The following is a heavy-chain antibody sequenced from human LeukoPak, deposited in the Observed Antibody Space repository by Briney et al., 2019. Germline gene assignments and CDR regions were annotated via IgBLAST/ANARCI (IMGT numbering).Heavy chain of an antibody. Sequence: NFQGRVTMTRDTSTSTVYMELSSLRSEDTAIYYCARIRDGYNDAYDIWGQGTVVTVPS. D-gene: IGHD5-24*01. CDR3: ARIRDGYNDAYDI. J-gene: IGHJ3*02. V-gene: IGHV1-46*01.